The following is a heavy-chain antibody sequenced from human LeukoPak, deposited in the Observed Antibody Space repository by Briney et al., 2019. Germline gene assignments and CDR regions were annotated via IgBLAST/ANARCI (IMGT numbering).Heavy chain of an antibody. CDR1: GYSISSNNW. J-gene: IGHJ3*02. Sequence: SDTLSLTCTVSGYSISSNNWWALIRQPPGKGLEWIGYIYYSGNTYYSPSLKSRVTMSLDTSKNPFSLKLSSVTAVDTAVYYCARIREYGGNPNAFDIWGQGTMVTVSS. CDR2: IYYSGNT. D-gene: IGHD4-23*01. CDR3: ARIREYGGNPNAFDI. V-gene: IGHV4-28*01.